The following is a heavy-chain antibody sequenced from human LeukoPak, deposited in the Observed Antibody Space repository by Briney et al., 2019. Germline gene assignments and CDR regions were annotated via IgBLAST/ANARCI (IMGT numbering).Heavy chain of an antibody. CDR1: GFTFSSYE. J-gene: IGHJ4*02. D-gene: IGHD1-26*01. CDR3: AREAWGSYLRYFDY. CDR2: ISSSGSTI. Sequence: GGSLRLSCAASGFTFSSYEMNWVRQAPGKGLERVSYISSSGSTIYYADSVKGRFTISRDNAKNSLYLQMNSLRAEDTAVYYCAREAWGSYLRYFDYWGQGTLVTVSS. V-gene: IGHV3-48*03.